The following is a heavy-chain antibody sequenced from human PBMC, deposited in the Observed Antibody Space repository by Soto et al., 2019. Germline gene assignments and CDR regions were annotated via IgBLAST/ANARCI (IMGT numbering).Heavy chain of an antibody. CDR2: ISGSGGST. V-gene: IGHV3-23*01. J-gene: IGHJ4*02. D-gene: IGHD6-13*01. Sequence: SLRLSCAASGFTFSNDAMRWVRQAPGKGLEWVSAISGSGGSTYYADSVKGRFTISRDNSKNTLYLQMNSLRAEDTAVYYCARRGPGTYFDYWGQGTLVTVSS. CDR1: GFTFSNDA. CDR3: ARRGPGTYFDY.